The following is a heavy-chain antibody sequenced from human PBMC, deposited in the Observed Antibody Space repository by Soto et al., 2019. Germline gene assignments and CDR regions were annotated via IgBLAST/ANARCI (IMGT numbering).Heavy chain of an antibody. V-gene: IGHV4-34*01. J-gene: IGHJ6*02. CDR2: INHGGNS. Sequence: SETLSLTCAMYGGSFSDYYWSWVRQPPGKGLEWIGEINHGGNSNYNPSLKSRVTISVDTSNNQFSLKLTSVTAADTGVYYCAGREFSTSSLYYYYYAMDVWGQGTTVTVSS. D-gene: IGHD6-6*01. CDR1: GGSFSDYY. CDR3: AGREFSTSSLYYYYYAMDV.